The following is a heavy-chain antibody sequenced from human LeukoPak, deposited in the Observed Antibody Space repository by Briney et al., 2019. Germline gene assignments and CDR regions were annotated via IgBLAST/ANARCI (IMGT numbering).Heavy chain of an antibody. CDR2: ISGSGGST. Sequence: GGSLILSCAASGFTFSSYAMSWVRQAPGKGLEWVSAISGSGGSTYYADSVKGRFTISRDNSKNTLYLQMNSLRAEDTAVYYCAKDRLRWPYYFDYWGQGTLVTVSS. CDR3: AKDRLRWPYYFDY. D-gene: IGHD4-23*01. V-gene: IGHV3-23*01. CDR1: GFTFSSYA. J-gene: IGHJ4*02.